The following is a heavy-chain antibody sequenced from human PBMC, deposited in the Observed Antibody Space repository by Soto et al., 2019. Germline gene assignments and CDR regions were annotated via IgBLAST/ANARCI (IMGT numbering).Heavy chain of an antibody. CDR3: ATSKIWFGELSPDYYGLDV. CDR1: GGSISSSY. D-gene: IGHD3-10*01. J-gene: IGHJ6*02. V-gene: IGHV4-59*01. Sequence: ASETLSLTCSVSGGSISSSYWSWIRQPPGKGLEWIGYIYYSGSTNYNPSLKSRVTISVDTSRIQFSLKVTSVTAADTAVYYCATSKIWFGELSPDYYGLDVWGQGTTVTVSS. CDR2: IYYSGST.